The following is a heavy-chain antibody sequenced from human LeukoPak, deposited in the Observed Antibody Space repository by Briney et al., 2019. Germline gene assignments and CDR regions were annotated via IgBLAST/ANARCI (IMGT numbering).Heavy chain of an antibody. Sequence: GGSLRLSCAASGFTFSSYAMSWVRQAPGKGLEWVANIKQDGSEKYYVDSVKGRFTISRDNAKNSLYLQMNSLRAEDTAVYYCARESDRLRGAFDIWGQGTMVTVSS. CDR1: GFTFSSYA. D-gene: IGHD4-17*01. V-gene: IGHV3-7*01. CDR2: IKQDGSEK. J-gene: IGHJ3*02. CDR3: ARESDRLRGAFDI.